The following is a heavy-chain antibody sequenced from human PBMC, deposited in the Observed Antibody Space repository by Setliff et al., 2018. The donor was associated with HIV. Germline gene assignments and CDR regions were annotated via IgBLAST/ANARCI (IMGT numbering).Heavy chain of an antibody. V-gene: IGHV3-23*01. CDR3: ARVRPRQLVSTNPPYYFDY. Sequence: TSETLSLTCAVYGGSFSGYYWSWIRQPPGKGLEWASAISGSGGSTYYADPVKGRFTISRDNSKNTLYLQMKSLRADDTAVYYCARVRPRQLVSTNPPYYFDYWGQGTLVTVSS. D-gene: IGHD6-13*01. CDR2: ISGSGGST. CDR1: GGSFSGYY. J-gene: IGHJ4*02.